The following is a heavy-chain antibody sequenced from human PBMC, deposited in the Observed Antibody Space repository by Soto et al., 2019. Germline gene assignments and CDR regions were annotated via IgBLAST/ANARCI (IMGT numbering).Heavy chain of an antibody. Sequence: QVQLQESGPGLVKPSETLSLTCTVSGGSISSYYWSWIRQPPGKGLEWIGYIYYSGSPNYNPSLKSRVTISVDTSKNQFSLKLSSVTAADTDVYYCARGEERVAMHSGYWGQGTLVTVSS. J-gene: IGHJ4*02. CDR3: ARGEERVAMHSGY. CDR1: GGSISSYY. V-gene: IGHV4-59*01. CDR2: IYYSGSP. D-gene: IGHD2-15*01.